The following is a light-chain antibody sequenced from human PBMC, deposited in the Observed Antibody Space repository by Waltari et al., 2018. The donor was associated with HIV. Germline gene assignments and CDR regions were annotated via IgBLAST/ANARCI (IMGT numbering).Light chain of an antibody. CDR2: AAS. Sequence: DVQMTQSPYSLSASVGDRVNITCRASRDIGTYLNWYQQKPGHAPKFLVYAASRLQSGVPERFTGSGDGTDFTLTIRSLQSEDSATYYCQQSYSTLRTFGQGTKL. V-gene: IGKV1-39*01. CDR1: RDIGTY. CDR3: QQSYSTLRT. J-gene: IGKJ1*01.